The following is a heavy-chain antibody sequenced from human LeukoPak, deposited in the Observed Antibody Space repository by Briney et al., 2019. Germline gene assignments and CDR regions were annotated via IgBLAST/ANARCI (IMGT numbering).Heavy chain of an antibody. J-gene: IGHJ4*02. V-gene: IGHV3-74*01. Sequence: GSLRLSCAASGFTTSSYWMHWVRQVPGIGLVWVSRINEDGRTINYADSVRGRFTISRDYATNTVYLQMNSLRADDTAVYHCVRDFGGPSDYWGQGTLVTVAS. CDR2: INEDGRTI. CDR3: VRDFGGPSDY. CDR1: GFTTSSYW. D-gene: IGHD4-23*01.